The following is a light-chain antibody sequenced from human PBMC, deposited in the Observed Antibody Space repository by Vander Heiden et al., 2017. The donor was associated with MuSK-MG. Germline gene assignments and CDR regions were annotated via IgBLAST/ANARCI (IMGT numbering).Light chain of an antibody. Sequence: DIQLTQSPSSLSASVGDRVTITCRVSQGISSYLNWYRQKPGKGPKLLIYSASNLQGGVPSRFSGSGYGTDFTLTISSRQPEDVASYYGQQTDSDLLITFGRGTKVDIK. J-gene: IGKJ4*01. V-gene: IGKV1-27*01. CDR3: QQTDSDLLIT. CDR1: QGISSY. CDR2: SAS.